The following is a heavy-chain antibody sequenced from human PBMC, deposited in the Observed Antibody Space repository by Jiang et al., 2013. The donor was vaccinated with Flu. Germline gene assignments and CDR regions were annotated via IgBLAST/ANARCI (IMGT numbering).Heavy chain of an antibody. V-gene: IGHV4-59*08. Sequence: YWSWIRQPPGKGLEWIGYIYYSGSTNYNPSLKSRVTISVDTSKNQFSLKLSSVTAADTAVYYCRGAATMVRGDDAFDIWGQGTMVTVSS. J-gene: IGHJ3*02. CDR3: RGAATMVRGDDAFDI. CDR2: IYYSGST. D-gene: IGHD3-10*01. CDR1: Y.